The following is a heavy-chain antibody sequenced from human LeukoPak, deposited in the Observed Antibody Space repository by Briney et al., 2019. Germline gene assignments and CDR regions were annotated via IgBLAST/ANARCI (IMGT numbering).Heavy chain of an antibody. CDR1: GGSISSYY. J-gene: IGHJ6*02. V-gene: IGHV4-59*08. CDR2: IYYSGST. CDR3: ASTIAAAGTGGYFYYYGMDV. D-gene: IGHD6-13*01. Sequence: SETLSLTCTVSGGSISSYYWSWIRQPPGKGLEWIGYIYYSGSTNYNPSLKSRVTISVDTSKNQFSLKLSSVTAADTAVYYCASTIAAAGTGGYFYYYGMDVWGQGTTVAVSS.